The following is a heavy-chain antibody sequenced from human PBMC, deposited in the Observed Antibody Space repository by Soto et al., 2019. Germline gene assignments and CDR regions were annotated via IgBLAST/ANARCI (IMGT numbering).Heavy chain of an antibody. CDR2: IYYAGDT. CDR1: AGSTSTSSYY. Sequence: PPQTLSLTCTVSAGSTSTSSYYWARIRQSPGKGLEWLGSIYYAGDTQYNPSLKSRVIISVGRPNNQFSLKMPSVTAADTAVYFCARGTDRTHFDYWGQGTLVTVSS. J-gene: IGHJ4*02. CDR3: ARGTDRTHFDY. V-gene: IGHV4-39*01. D-gene: IGHD1-7*01.